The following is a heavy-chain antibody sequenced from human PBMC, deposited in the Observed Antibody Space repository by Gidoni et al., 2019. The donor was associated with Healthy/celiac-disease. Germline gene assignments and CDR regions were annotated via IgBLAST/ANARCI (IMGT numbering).Heavy chain of an antibody. CDR3: ARRMMFGENWFDP. D-gene: IGHD3-10*02. Sequence: QLQLPGSGPGPASPTETLSLTCTVSGGSISSSSSYWGWIRQPPGRGLEWLGIIYSSGSTYYNPSLKSRVTISVDTSNIQFSLQLSSVTAADTAVYYCARRMMFGENWFDPWGQGTLVTVSS. CDR2: IYSSGST. CDR1: GGSISSSSSY. J-gene: IGHJ5*02. V-gene: IGHV4-39*01.